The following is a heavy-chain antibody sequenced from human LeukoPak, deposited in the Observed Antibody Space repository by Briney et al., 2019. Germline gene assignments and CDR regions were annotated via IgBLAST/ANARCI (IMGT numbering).Heavy chain of an antibody. J-gene: IGHJ5*02. CDR1: GYTFTSYY. Sequence: ASVKVSCKASGYTFTSYYMHWVRQAPGQGLEWMGIINPSGGSTSYAQKFQGRVTMTRDMSTSTVYMELSSLRSEDTAVYYCARGGSIAAAVNWFDPWGQGTLVTVSS. D-gene: IGHD6-13*01. CDR3: ARGGSIAAAVNWFDP. CDR2: INPSGGST. V-gene: IGHV1-46*01.